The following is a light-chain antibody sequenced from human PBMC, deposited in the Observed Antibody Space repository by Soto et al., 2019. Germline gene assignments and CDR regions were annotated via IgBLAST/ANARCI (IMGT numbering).Light chain of an antibody. V-gene: IGKV4-1*01. CDR1: QTVLYSSNNKNY. J-gene: IGKJ1*01. CDR3: QQYGRSPTT. CDR2: SAS. Sequence: DIVMTQSPDSLAVSLGERATINCKSSQTVLYSSNNKNYLAWYQQKPGQAPRFLIYSASSRATGIPDRFSGSGSGTDFTLTISRLEPEDFAVYYCQQYGRSPTTFGQGTKVDIK.